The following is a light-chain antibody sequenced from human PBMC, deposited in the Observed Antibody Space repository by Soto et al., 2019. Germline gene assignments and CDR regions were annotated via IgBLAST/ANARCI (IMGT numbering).Light chain of an antibody. Sequence: QSALTQPASVSGSPGQSITISCTGTSSDVGGYNYVSWYQQHPGKAPKLMIYEVSNRPSGVSNRFSGSKSGNTASLTISGLQDEDEAYYCCSSYTSSSTRVFGGGTQLTVL. CDR1: SSDVGGYNY. J-gene: IGLJ7*01. CDR2: EVS. CDR3: SSYTSSSTRV. V-gene: IGLV2-14*01.